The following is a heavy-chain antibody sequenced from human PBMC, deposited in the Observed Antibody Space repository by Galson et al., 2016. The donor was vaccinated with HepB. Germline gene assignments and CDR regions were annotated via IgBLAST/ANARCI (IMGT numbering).Heavy chain of an antibody. CDR3: ARVLREWLGGLPFDY. D-gene: IGHD6-19*01. CDR2: IIPIFGTT. V-gene: IGHV1-69*08. Sequence: SVKVSCKASGGTFSTYTISWVRQAPGHGLEWMGRIIPIFGTTNYAQKFQGRFTITADKSTSTAYMELSSLRSEDTAMYYCARVLREWLGGLPFDYWGQGTLVTVSS. J-gene: IGHJ4*02. CDR1: GGTFSTYT.